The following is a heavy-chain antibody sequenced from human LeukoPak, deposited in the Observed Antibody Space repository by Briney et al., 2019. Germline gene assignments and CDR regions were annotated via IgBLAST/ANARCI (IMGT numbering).Heavy chain of an antibody. D-gene: IGHD5-18*01. V-gene: IGHV4-31*03. J-gene: IGHJ6*02. Sequence: PSQTLSLTCTVSGGSISSGGYYWSWIRQHPGKGLEWIGYIYYSGCTYYNPSLKSRVTISVDTSENQFSLKLSSVTAADTAVYYWAITRNIAMPISYYYYGVDVWGQGTTVIVSS. CDR3: AITRNIAMPISYYYYGVDV. CDR1: GGSISSGGYY. CDR2: IYYSGCT.